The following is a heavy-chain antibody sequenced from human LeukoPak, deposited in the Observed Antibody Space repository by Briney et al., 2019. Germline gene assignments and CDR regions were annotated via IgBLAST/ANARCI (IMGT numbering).Heavy chain of an antibody. V-gene: IGHV4-61*02. Sequence: SETLSLTCTVPGGSISSSSYYWGWIRQPAGKGLEWIGRIYTSGSTNYNPSLKSRVTISVDTSKNQFSLKLSSVTAADTAVYYCARVTSSRFGYYFDYWGQGTLVTVSS. J-gene: IGHJ4*02. D-gene: IGHD3-16*01. CDR3: ARVTSSRFGYYFDY. CDR1: GGSISSSSYY. CDR2: IYTSGST.